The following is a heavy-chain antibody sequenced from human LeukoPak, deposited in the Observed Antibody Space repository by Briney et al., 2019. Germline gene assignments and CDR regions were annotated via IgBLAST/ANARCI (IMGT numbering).Heavy chain of an antibody. J-gene: IGHJ4*02. V-gene: IGHV4-59*01. Sequence: SETLSLTCTVSVGSISSYYWSWIRQPPGKGLEWIGYTYYSWSTNYNPPLKSRVTISVDTSKNQVSLKLSSVTAADTAVYYCAGYYDSFFHYWGQGTLVTVSS. CDR1: VGSISSYY. D-gene: IGHD3-22*01. CDR2: TYYSWST. CDR3: AGYYDSFFHY.